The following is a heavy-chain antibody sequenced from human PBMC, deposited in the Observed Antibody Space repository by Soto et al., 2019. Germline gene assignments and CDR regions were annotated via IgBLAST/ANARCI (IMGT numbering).Heavy chain of an antibody. CDR3: ARGPIINWGFDY. D-gene: IGHD7-27*01. CDR1: GGTFSNYA. J-gene: IGHJ4*02. CDR2: IIPIFGTA. V-gene: IGHV1-69*12. Sequence: QVQLVQSGAEVKKPGSSVKVSCKASGGTFSNYAFSWVRQAPGQGLEWMGGIIPIFGTANYAQKSQGRVTITADESTSTAYMELSSLRCEDTAVYYGARGPIINWGFDYWGQGTLVTVSS.